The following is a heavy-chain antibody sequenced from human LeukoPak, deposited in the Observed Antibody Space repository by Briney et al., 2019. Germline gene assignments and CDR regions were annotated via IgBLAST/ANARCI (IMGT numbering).Heavy chain of an antibody. D-gene: IGHD3-22*01. CDR2: INHSGST. V-gene: IGHV4-34*01. J-gene: IGHJ1*01. CDR3: ARVGGTYYYXKSXRXQPXNKYFQH. CDR1: GGSFSGYY. Sequence: SETLSLTCAVYGGSFSGYYWSWIRQPPGKGLEWIGEINHSGSTNYNPSLKSRVTISVDTSKNQFSLKLSSVTAADTAVYYCARVGGTYYYXKSXRXQPXNKYFQHWGQGTLVTVXS.